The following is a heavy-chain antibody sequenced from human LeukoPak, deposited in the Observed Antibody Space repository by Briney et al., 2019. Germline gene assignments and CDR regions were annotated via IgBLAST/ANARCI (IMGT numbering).Heavy chain of an antibody. Sequence: ASVKVSCKASGYTFTCYYMHWVRQVPGQGLEWMGWINPNSGGTNYAQKFQGRVTMTRDTSISTAYMELSRLRSDDTAVYYCARDLDYDLLFDYWGQGILVTVSS. D-gene: IGHD4-17*01. V-gene: IGHV1-2*02. CDR3: ARDLDYDLLFDY. CDR1: GYTFTCYY. J-gene: IGHJ4*02. CDR2: INPNSGGT.